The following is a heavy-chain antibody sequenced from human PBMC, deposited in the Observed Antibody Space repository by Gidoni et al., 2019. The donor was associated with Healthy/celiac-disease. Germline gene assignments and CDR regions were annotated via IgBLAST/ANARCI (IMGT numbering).Heavy chain of an antibody. CDR1: GGSVSSGSYY. CDR3: AHGDYDFGWFDP. D-gene: IGHD4-17*01. Sequence: QVQLQESGPGLVKPSETLSLTCTVPGGSVSSGSYYWSWIRQTPGKGLEWIGYIYYSGSTNYNPSLKSRVTISVDTSKNQFSLKLSSVTAADTAVYYCAHGDYDFGWFDPWGQGTLVTVSS. CDR2: IYYSGST. V-gene: IGHV4-61*01. J-gene: IGHJ5*02.